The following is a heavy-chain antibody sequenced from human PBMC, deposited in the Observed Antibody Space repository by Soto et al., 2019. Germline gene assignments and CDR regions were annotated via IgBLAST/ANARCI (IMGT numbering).Heavy chain of an antibody. V-gene: IGHV3-9*01. J-gene: IGHJ5*02. CDR2: ISWNSGTI. CDR1: GFTFGSYR. CDR3: ARDVWSRASGPPDS. D-gene: IGHD3-10*01. Sequence: EVQLVESGGGLVQPGGSLRLSCAVSGFTFGSYRMNWVRQVPGKGLAWITGISWNSGTIGYADSVKVRFTISRDNAKHSLYLQMNSLSAEDTAFYYCARDVWSRASGPPDSWGQGTLVTVSS.